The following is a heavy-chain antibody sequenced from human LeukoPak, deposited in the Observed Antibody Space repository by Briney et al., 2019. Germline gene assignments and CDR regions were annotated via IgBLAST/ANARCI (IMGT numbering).Heavy chain of an antibody. V-gene: IGHV1-8*01. J-gene: IGHJ4*02. D-gene: IGHD3-10*01. CDR3: ARAVRGVIIPKITYYLDY. CDR1: GYTFTSYD. Sequence: GASVKVSCKASGYTFTSYDINWVRQATGQGLEWMGWMNPNSGNTGYAQKFQGRVTMTRNTSISTAYMELSSLRSEDTAVYYCARAVRGVIIPKITYYLDYWGKEPLVTASS. CDR2: MNPNSGNT.